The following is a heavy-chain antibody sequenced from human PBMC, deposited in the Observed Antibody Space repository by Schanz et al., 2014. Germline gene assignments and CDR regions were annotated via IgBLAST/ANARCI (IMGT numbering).Heavy chain of an antibody. J-gene: IGHJ4*02. CDR1: GFTFSSYG. CDR3: ARAARRTRVVPLYFDY. D-gene: IGHD2-2*01. CDR2: IWYDENNK. V-gene: IGHV3-33*01. Sequence: QVQLVESGGGVVQFGRSLRLSCVASGFTFSSYGMHWVRQAPGKGLEWVAVIWYDENNKYYADSVKGRFTMSRDNSKNTLYLQMNSLRAEDTAVYYCARAARRTRVVPLYFDYWGRGTLVTDSS.